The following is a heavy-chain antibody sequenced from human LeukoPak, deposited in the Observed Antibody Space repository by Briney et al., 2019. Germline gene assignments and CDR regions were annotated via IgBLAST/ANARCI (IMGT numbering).Heavy chain of an antibody. CDR1: GGSISSYY. J-gene: IGHJ5*02. CDR3: ARHEIYGDYKGVWFDP. CDR2: IYYSGST. Sequence: SETLSLTCTVSGGSISSYYWSWIRQPPGKGLEWIGYIYYSGSTNYNPSLKSRVTISVDTSKTQFSLRLSSVTAADTAVYYCARHEIYGDYKGVWFDPWGQGTLVTVSS. D-gene: IGHD4-17*01. V-gene: IGHV4-59*08.